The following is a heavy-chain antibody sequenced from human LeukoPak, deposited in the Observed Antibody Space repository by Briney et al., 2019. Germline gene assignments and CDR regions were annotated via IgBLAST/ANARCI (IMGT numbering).Heavy chain of an antibody. CDR2: IYYSGST. J-gene: IGHJ6*03. CDR3: ARQNSKYYYYYMDV. Sequence: SETLSLTCTVSGGSISSSSYYWGWIRQPPGKGLEWIGSIYYSGSTYYNPSLKSRVTISVDTSKNQFSLKLSSVTAADTAVYYCARQNSKYYYYYMDVWGKGTTVTVSS. V-gene: IGHV4-39*01. CDR1: GGSISSSSYY. D-gene: IGHD4-11*01.